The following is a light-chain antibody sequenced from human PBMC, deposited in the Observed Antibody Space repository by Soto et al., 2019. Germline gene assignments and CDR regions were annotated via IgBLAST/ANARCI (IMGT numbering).Light chain of an antibody. J-gene: IGLJ1*01. Sequence: QSALTQPPSASGSPGQSVTISCTGSKSDIVIYDFVSWYQHHPGKAPRLIIYEVVQRPSGVPDRFSGSKSGNTASLTVSGLQAAEESDYFCKSYAGSNTYVFGTGTKVTV. CDR2: EVV. CDR1: KSDIVIYDF. V-gene: IGLV2-8*01. CDR3: KSYAGSNTYV.